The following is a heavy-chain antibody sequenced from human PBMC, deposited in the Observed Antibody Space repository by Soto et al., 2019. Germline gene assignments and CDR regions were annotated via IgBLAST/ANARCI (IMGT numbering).Heavy chain of an antibody. Sequence: QVQLQESGPGLVKPSQTLSLTSTVSGGSISSRGYYWSWIRQQPGKSMEWIGYIYYSGSTYYNPSLESRVTTTVNTSKNQFSQKLSSVTAADTAVDDCAREGVIGLGSFDPWGQGALVTVSS. V-gene: IGHV4-31*03. J-gene: IGHJ5*02. D-gene: IGHD3-10*01. CDR3: AREGVIGLGSFDP. CDR2: IYYSGST. CDR1: GGSISSRGYY.